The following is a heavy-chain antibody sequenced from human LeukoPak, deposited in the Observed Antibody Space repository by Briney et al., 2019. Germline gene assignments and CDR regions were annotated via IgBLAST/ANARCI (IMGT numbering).Heavy chain of an antibody. CDR1: GGSISSYY. D-gene: IGHD3-10*01. CDR3: ASLYGSGSVNY. J-gene: IGHJ4*02. CDR2: IFGGTT. Sequence: SETLSLTCTVSGGSISSYYWNWIRQPPGQGLEWIGYIFGGTTKYNPSLKSRVTISVDTSKSQFSLKLTSVTAADTAVYFCASLYGSGSVNYWGQGTLVTVSS. V-gene: IGHV4-4*09.